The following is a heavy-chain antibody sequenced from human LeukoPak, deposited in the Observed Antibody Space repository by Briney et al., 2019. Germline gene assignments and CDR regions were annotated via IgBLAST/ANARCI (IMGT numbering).Heavy chain of an antibody. J-gene: IGHJ4*02. CDR1: GFTFSSYA. V-gene: IGHV3-23*01. Sequence: PGGSLRLSCAASGFTFSSYAMSWVRQAPGKGLEWVSAISGSGGSTYYADSVKGRFTISRDNSKNTLYLQMNSLRADDTAVYYCARDSSPRYSGDDWVFWGRGTLVTVSS. D-gene: IGHD5-12*01. CDR2: ISGSGGST. CDR3: ARDSSPRYSGDDWVF.